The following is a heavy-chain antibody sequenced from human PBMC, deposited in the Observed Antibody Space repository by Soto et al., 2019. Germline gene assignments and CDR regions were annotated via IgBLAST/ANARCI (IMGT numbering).Heavy chain of an antibody. D-gene: IGHD2-15*01. J-gene: IGHJ4*02. CDR1: GFTFSSYA. Sequence: QVQLVESGGGVVQPGRSLRLSCAASGFTFSSYAMHWVRQAPGKGLEWVAVISYDGSNKYYADSVKGRFTISRDNSKNTLYLQMNSLRAEDTAVYYCARGYCSGGSCDGYFDYWGQGTLVTVSS. CDR3: ARGYCSGGSCDGYFDY. V-gene: IGHV3-30-3*01. CDR2: ISYDGSNK.